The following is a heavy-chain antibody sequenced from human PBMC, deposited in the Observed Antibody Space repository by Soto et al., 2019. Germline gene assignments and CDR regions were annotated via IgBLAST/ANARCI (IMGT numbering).Heavy chain of an antibody. CDR2: ISGSGGST. CDR1: GFTFSSYA. CDR3: ARTREGDDAFDI. V-gene: IGHV3-23*01. J-gene: IGHJ3*02. Sequence: EVQLLESGGGLVQPGGSLRLSCAASGFTFSSYAMSWVRQAPGKGLEWVSAISGSGGSTYYAASVKGRFTISKDNSKNTLYLQMTSPRAADTAVYSCARTREGDDAFDIWGQGTMVIVSS.